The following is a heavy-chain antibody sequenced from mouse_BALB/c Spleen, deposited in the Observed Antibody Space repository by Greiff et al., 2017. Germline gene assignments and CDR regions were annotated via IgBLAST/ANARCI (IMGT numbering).Heavy chain of an antibody. CDR3: ARGGYGNSGYAMDY. J-gene: IGHJ4*01. V-gene: IGHV5-6-5*01. Sequence: EVKLVESGGGLEKPGGSLKLSCAASGFTFSSYAMSWVRQTPEKRLEWVASISSGGSTYYPDSVKGRFTISRDNARNILYLQMSSLRSEDTAMYYCARGGYGNSGYAMDYWGQGTSVTVSS. CDR2: ISSGGST. CDR1: GFTFSSYA. D-gene: IGHD2-10*02.